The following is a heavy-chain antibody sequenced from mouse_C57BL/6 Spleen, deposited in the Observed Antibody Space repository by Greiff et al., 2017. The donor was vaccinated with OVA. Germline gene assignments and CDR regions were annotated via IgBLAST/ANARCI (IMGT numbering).Heavy chain of an antibody. CDR3: TRDEGDYYGSSYFDY. J-gene: IGHJ2*01. D-gene: IGHD1-1*01. CDR1: GFTFSSYA. CDR2: ISSGGDYI. Sequence: EVKLMESGEGLVKPGGSLKLSCAASGFTFSSYAMSWVRQTPEKRLEWVAYISSGGDYIYYADTVKGRFTISRDNARNTLYQQMSSLKSEDTAMYYCTRDEGDYYGSSYFDYWGQGTTLTVSS. V-gene: IGHV5-9-1*02.